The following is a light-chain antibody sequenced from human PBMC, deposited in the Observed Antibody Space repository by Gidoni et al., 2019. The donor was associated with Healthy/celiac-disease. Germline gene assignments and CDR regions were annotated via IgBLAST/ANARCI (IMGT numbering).Light chain of an antibody. V-gene: IGKV1-39*01. CDR2: AAS. J-gene: IGKJ2*01. CDR3: RQSYSTPYT. Sequence: DLQMTQSPSSLSASVGDRVTITCRASQSISSYLNGYQQKPGKAPKLLIYAASSLQSGVPPRFSGSGAGTDFTLTISSLQPEDFATYYCRQSYSTPYTFGQGTKLEIK. CDR1: QSISSY.